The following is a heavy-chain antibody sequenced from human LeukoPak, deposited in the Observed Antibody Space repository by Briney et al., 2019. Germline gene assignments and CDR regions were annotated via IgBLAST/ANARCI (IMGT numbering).Heavy chain of an antibody. CDR1: GGSISSYS. J-gene: IGHJ1*01. D-gene: IGHD6-19*01. Sequence: SETLSLTCTVSGGSISSYSWSWIRQSPGKGLEWIGSFVTTARTYNPSFKSRVAMSLDTSKNQFSLSLKSLTTADSAIYYCARDTSVASGMRHWGQGTLVTVSS. CDR3: ARDTSVASGMRH. V-gene: IGHV4-59*01. CDR2: FVTTAR.